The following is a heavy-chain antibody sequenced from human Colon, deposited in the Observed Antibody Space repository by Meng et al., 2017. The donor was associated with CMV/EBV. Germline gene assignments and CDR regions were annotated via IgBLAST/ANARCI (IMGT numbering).Heavy chain of an antibody. CDR3: ARGTGRTGYTDTGVSGYFDY. V-gene: IGHV3-64*02. Sequence: GGSLRLSCAASGFIFSSYVMHWVRQAPGKGLEYVSVISNNGGSTYYADSVKGRFTISRDNSKNTLYLQMGSLRAEDMAVYYCARGTGRTGYTDTGVSGYFDYWGQGTLVTVSS. D-gene: IGHD5-24*01. CDR2: ISNNGGST. CDR1: GFIFSSYV. J-gene: IGHJ4*02.